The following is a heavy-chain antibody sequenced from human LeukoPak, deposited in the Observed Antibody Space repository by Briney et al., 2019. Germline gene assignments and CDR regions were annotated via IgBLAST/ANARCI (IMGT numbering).Heavy chain of an antibody. CDR2: ISYDGSNK. CDR3: ARGGGEVFPNWFDP. D-gene: IGHD3-10*01. J-gene: IGHJ5*02. CDR1: GFTFSSYA. V-gene: IGHV3-30*04. Sequence: PGGSLRLSCAASGFTFSSYAMHWVRQAPGKGLEWVAVISYDGSNKYYADSVKGRFTISRDNSKNTLYLQMNSLRAEDTAVYYCARGGGEVFPNWFDPWGQGTLVTVSS.